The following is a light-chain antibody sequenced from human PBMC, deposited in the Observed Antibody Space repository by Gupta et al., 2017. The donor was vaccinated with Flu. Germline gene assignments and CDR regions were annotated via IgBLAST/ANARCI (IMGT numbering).Light chain of an antibody. Sequence: QSVLTQPPSVSGAPGQRVTISCTGSSSNIGAGYDVHWYQQLPGTAPKLLVYGNSNRPSGVPDRFSGSKSGTSASLAITGLQAEDEADYYCQSYDSSLIVYVFGTGIKVTVL. CDR3: QSYDSSLIVYV. V-gene: IGLV1-40*01. CDR2: GNS. J-gene: IGLJ1*01. CDR1: SSNIGAGYD.